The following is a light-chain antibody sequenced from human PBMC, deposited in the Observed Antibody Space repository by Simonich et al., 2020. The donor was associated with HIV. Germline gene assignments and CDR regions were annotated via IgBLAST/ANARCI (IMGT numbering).Light chain of an antibody. J-gene: IGKJ2*01. CDR2: AAS. CDR3: QQSYSTPYT. Sequence: DSQMTQSPSSLSASVGDRVTITCRANQDISSYLNWYQQKPGKAPKLLIYAASSLQSGVPSRFSGSGSGTDFTLTISSLQPEDFATYYCQQSYSTPYTFGQGTKLEIK. V-gene: IGKV1-39*01. CDR1: QDISSY.